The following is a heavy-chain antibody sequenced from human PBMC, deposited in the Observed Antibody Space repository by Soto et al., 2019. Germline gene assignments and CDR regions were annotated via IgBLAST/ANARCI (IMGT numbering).Heavy chain of an antibody. J-gene: IGHJ6*02. CDR3: AKEKNRFTVTTYRMDV. Sequence: GGSLRLSCAASVFPFSSYAMSWVRQAPGKGLEWVSAISGSGGSTYYADSVKGRFTISRDNSKNTLYLQMNSLRAEDTAVYYCAKEKNRFTVTTYRMDVWGQGTTVTVSS. CDR2: ISGSGGST. D-gene: IGHD4-17*01. CDR1: VFPFSSYA. V-gene: IGHV3-23*01.